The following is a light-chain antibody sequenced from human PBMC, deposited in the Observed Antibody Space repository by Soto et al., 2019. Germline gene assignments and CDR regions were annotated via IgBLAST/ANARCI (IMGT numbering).Light chain of an antibody. CDR3: SSYTSTSTRV. CDR1: SSDVGGYNY. CDR2: DVS. J-gene: IGLJ1*01. Sequence: QSALTQPASESGSPGQSITISCTGTSSDVGGYNYVSWYQQYPGKAPKLMMYDVSNRPSGVSNRFSGSKSGNTASLTISGLQAEDEADYYCSSYTSTSTRVFGTGTKLTVL. V-gene: IGLV2-14*01.